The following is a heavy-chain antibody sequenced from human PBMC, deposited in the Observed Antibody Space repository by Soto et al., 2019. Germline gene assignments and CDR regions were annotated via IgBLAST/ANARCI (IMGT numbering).Heavy chain of an antibody. CDR1: GGSFSGYY. J-gene: IGHJ6*02. D-gene: IGHD3-3*01. V-gene: IGHV4-34*01. CDR2: INHSGST. CDR3: ARGRDFWSGYYYYYGMTS. Sequence: PSETLSLTCAVYGGSFSGYYWSWIRQPPGKGLEWIGEINHSGSTNYNPSLKSRVTISVDTSKNQFSLKLSSVTAADTAVYYCARGRDFWSGYYYYYGMTSGAKGPRSPSP.